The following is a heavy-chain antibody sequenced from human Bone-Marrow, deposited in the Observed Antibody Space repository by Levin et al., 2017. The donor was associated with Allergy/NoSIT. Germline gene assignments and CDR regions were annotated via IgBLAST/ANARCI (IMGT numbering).Heavy chain of an antibody. Sequence: GGSLRLSCAASGFTFDDYAMHWVRQAPGKGLEWVSGISWNSGSIGYADSVKGRFTISRDNAKNSLYLQMNSLRAEDTALYYCAISYSGSYYESYFQHWGQGTLVTVSS. CDR3: AISYSGSYYESYFQH. CDR1: GFTFDDYA. CDR2: ISWNSGSI. D-gene: IGHD1-26*01. V-gene: IGHV3-9*01. J-gene: IGHJ1*01.